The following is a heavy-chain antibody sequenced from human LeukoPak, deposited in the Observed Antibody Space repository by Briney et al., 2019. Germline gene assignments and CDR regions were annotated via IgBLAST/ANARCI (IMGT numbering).Heavy chain of an antibody. J-gene: IGHJ4*02. CDR1: GFTFSSYA. V-gene: IGHV3-23*01. Sequence: GESLKISCAASGFTFSSYAMSWVRQAPGKGLEWVSAISGSGGSTYYADSVKGRFTISRDNSKNTLYLQMNSLRAEDTVVYYCAKAQYSGSYSDFDYWGQGTLVTVSS. CDR2: ISGSGGST. CDR3: AKAQYSGSYSDFDY. D-gene: IGHD1-26*01.